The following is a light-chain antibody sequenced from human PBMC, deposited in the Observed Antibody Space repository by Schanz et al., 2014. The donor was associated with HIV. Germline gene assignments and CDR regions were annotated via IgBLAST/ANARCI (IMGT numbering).Light chain of an antibody. CDR1: IFNIGNNY. CDR3: ATWDATVSAVL. CDR2: ANH. J-gene: IGLJ2*01. Sequence: QSVLTQPPSVSAAPGQRVTISCSGSIFNIGNNYVSWYQHLPGTAPKLLIYANHERPSEIPDRFSASRTGTSATLAIIGLQSGDEAEYYCATWDATVSAVLFGGGTKLTVL. V-gene: IGLV1-51*01.